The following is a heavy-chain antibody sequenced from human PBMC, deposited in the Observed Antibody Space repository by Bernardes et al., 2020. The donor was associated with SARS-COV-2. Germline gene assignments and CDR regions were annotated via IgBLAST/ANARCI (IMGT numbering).Heavy chain of an antibody. J-gene: IGHJ4*02. CDR2: INNDGTTT. V-gene: IGHV3-74*01. CDR3: ARDRYGANDY. CDR1: GFTFSDYW. Sequence: GGSLRLSCAASGFTFSDYWMHWVRQAPGKGLEWVSRINNDGTTTPCADSVKGRFTISRDNSKNTLYLQMNSLRAEDTAVYICARDRYGANDYWGQGTLVTVSS. D-gene: IGHD4-17*01.